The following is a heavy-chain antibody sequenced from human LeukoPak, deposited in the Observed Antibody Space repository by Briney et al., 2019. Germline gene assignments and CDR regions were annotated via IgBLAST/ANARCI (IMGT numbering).Heavy chain of an antibody. D-gene: IGHD3-22*01. CDR1: GGSISSGGYS. Sequence: SQTLSLTCAVSGGSISSGGYSWSWIRQPPGKGLEWIGYIYHSGSTYYNPSLKSRVTISVDRSKNQSSLKLSSVTAAGTAVYYCARDGDYYDSSGYAFDYWGQGTLVTVSS. V-gene: IGHV4-30-2*01. J-gene: IGHJ4*02. CDR2: IYHSGST. CDR3: ARDGDYYDSSGYAFDY.